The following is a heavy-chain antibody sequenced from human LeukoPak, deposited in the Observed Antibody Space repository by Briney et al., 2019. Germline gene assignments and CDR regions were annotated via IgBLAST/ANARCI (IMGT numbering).Heavy chain of an antibody. CDR2: IYYSGST. Sequence: PSETLSLTCTVSGGSISSSSYYWGWIRQPPGTGLEWIGSIYYSGSTYYNPSLKSRVTISVDTSKNQFSLKLSSVTAADTAVYYCARHWTGAFDIWGQGTMVTVSS. CDR1: GGSISSSSYY. D-gene: IGHD3/OR15-3a*01. CDR3: ARHWTGAFDI. V-gene: IGHV4-39*01. J-gene: IGHJ3*02.